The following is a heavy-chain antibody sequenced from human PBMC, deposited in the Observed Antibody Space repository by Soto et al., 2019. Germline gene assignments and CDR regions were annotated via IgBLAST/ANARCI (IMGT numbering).Heavy chain of an antibody. J-gene: IGHJ4*02. CDR3: ARQPGIVGPWECFDY. Sequence: PGESLKISCKGSGYGFTSYWIGWVRQMPGKGLEWLGIIYPGDSDTRYNPSFQGQATISADKSISTTYLQWSSLKASDTAVYYCARQPGIVGPWECFDYWGQGTQVTVSS. CDR1: GYGFTSYW. CDR2: IYPGDSDT. V-gene: IGHV5-51*01. D-gene: IGHD1-26*01.